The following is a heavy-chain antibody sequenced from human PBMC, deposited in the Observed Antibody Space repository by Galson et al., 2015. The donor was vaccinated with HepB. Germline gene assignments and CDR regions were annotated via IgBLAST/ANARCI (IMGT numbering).Heavy chain of an antibody. J-gene: IGHJ4*02. D-gene: IGHD6-19*01. CDR3: ATASKYSSGWAFAY. Sequence: SVKVSCKASGGTFSTYAISWVRQAPGQGLEWMGGIVPIFGTANYAQQFHDRVTITADESTSTAYMELRSLTSEDTAVYYCATASKYSSGWAFAYWGQGTLVTVSS. CDR2: IVPIFGTA. V-gene: IGHV1-69*13. CDR1: GGTFSTYA.